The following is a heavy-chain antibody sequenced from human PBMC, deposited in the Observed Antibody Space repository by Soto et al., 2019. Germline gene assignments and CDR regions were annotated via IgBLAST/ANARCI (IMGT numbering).Heavy chain of an antibody. CDR3: ARFGRGEYYYYGMDV. CDR2: IYYSGST. D-gene: IGHD2-15*01. V-gene: IGHV4-31*03. CDR1: GGSISRGGYY. J-gene: IGHJ6*02. Sequence: QVQLQESGPGLVKPSQTLSLTCTVSGGSISRGGYYWSWIRQHPGKGLEWTGYIYYSGSTNYNPSLKSRDTXPANTSNTQFSLKLSSVTAADTAVYSCARFGRGEYYYYGMDVWGQGTTVTVSS.